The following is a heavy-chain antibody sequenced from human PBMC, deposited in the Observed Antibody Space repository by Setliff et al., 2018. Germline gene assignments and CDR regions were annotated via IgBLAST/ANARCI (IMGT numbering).Heavy chain of an antibody. CDR3: ARTCSGSGCYAGLES. J-gene: IGHJ4*02. CDR2: ISGSGGST. V-gene: IGHV3-23*01. D-gene: IGHD2-15*01. Sequence: LRLSCAASGFTFINYAMNWVRQAPGKGLEWVSAISGSGGSTYYADTVKGRFTISRDNSKNTLYLKMNSLRPEDTAVYYCARTCSGSGCYAGLESWGQGTPVTVSS. CDR1: GFTFINYA.